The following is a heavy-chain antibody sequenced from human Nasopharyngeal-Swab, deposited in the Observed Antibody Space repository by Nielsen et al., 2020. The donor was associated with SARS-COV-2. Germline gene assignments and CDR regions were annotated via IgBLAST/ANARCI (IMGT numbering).Heavy chain of an antibody. Sequence: GESLKISCAASGFTFSSYAMHWVRQAPGKGLEWVAVISYDGSNKYYADSVKGRFTISRDNSKNTLYLRMNSLRAEDTAVYYCARSGRSGSYFNWFDPWGQGTLVTVSS. J-gene: IGHJ5*02. V-gene: IGHV3-30-3*01. D-gene: IGHD1-26*01. CDR2: ISYDGSNK. CDR1: GFTFSSYA. CDR3: ARSGRSGSYFNWFDP.